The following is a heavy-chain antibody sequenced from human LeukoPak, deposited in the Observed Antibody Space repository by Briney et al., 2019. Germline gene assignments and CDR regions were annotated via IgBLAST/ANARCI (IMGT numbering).Heavy chain of an antibody. V-gene: IGHV3-23*01. D-gene: IGHD2-21*01. Sequence: ASLVFSCAASGFSKNAMIWVRRAPAEEREWFTSIIRTGDNSHYSDSVKDRFTISRDNSKNTMYLQMDSLRAEDTALYYCTKDAYSGDCCDWYFDLWGRGTLVTVSS. J-gene: IGHJ2*01. CDR1: GFSKNA. CDR3: TKDAYSGDCCDWYFDL. CDR2: IIRTGDNS.